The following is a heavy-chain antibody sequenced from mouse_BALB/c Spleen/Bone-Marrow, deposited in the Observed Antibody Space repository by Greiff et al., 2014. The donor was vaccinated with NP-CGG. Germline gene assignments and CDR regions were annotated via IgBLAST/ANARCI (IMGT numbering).Heavy chain of an antibody. CDR1: GFNIKDTY. CDR2: IDPANGNT. V-gene: IGHV14-3*02. Sequence: EVQLQQSGAELVEPGASVKLSCTASGFNIKDTYMHWVKQRPEQGLEWIGRIDPANGNTKYDPKFQGKATITADTSSNTAYLQLSSLTSEDTAVYYCAGGWLPSYAMDYWGQGTSVTVSS. J-gene: IGHJ4*01. CDR3: AGGWLPSYAMDY. D-gene: IGHD2-2*01.